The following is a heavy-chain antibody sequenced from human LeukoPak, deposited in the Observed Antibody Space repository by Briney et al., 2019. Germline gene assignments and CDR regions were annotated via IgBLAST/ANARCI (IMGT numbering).Heavy chain of an antibody. CDR2: MNPNSGNT. Sequence: AASVKVSCKASGYTFTSYDINWVRQATGQGLEWMGWMNPNSGNTGYAQKFQGRVTITRNTSISTAYMELSRLTSDDTAVYYCARWLRGYSDILRRAFDIWGQGTMVTVSS. CDR3: ARWLRGYSDILRRAFDI. CDR1: GYTFTSYD. D-gene: IGHD3-9*01. J-gene: IGHJ3*02. V-gene: IGHV1-8*03.